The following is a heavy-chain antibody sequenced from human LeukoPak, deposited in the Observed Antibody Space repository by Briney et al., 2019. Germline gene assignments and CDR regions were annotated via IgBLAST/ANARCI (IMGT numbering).Heavy chain of an antibody. CDR2: IYCSGST. V-gene: IGHV4-59*01. J-gene: IGHJ4*02. Sequence: PSETLSLTCTVSGGSISSYYWSWIRQPPGKGLEWIGYIYCSGSTHYNPSLKSRVTISVDTSKNQFSLKLSSVTAADTAVYYCARARSPFLGYCSSTSCEGQYYFDYWGQGTLVTVSS. CDR3: ARARSPFLGYCSSTSCEGQYYFDY. CDR1: GGSISSYY. D-gene: IGHD2-2*01.